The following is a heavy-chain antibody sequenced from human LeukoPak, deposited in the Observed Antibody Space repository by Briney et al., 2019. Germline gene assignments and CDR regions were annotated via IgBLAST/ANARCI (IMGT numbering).Heavy chain of an antibody. V-gene: IGHV3-21*01. CDR2: ISTSSSYI. J-gene: IGHJ5*02. CDR3: ARHGGLQNPTIFYPFDP. CDR1: GFTFSSYS. D-gene: IGHD3-9*01. Sequence: GGSLRLSCTASGFTFSSYSMNWVRQAPGKGLEWVSSISTSSSYIYYADSVKGRFPISRDNARNSLYLQMNTLRAEDTAVYYCARHGGLQNPTIFYPFDPWGQGTLVTVSS.